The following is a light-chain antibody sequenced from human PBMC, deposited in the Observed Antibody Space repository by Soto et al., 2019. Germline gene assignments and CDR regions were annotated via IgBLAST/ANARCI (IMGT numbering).Light chain of an antibody. Sequence: EIVMTQSPATLSVAPGERDTLSCRASQSVSSNLAWYQHKPGQAPRLLIYGASTRATGIPARFSGSGSGTEFTLTISILQSEDFAVYHCQQYNNWPPYTFGQGTKLEIK. CDR3: QQYNNWPPYT. J-gene: IGKJ2*01. CDR2: GAS. CDR1: QSVSSN. V-gene: IGKV3-15*01.